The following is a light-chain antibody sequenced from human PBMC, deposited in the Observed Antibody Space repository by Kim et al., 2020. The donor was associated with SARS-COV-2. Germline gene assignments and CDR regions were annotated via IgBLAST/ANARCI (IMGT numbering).Light chain of an antibody. CDR2: AAS. Sequence: ASIGYIITTTCPAMPAISNYFAWFQQTPGKGPKRLIYAASSLQGGVPSRFSGSESGTEFTLTISSLQPEDFATYFFLQHNVYPLTFGGGTKVEIK. J-gene: IGKJ4*01. CDR3: LQHNVYPLT. CDR1: PAISNY. V-gene: IGKV1-17*03.